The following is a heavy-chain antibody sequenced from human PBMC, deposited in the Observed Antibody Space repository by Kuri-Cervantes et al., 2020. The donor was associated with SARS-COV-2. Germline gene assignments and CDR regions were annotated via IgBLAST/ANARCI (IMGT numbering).Heavy chain of an antibody. V-gene: IGHV3-30-3*01. J-gene: IGHJ3*02. CDR1: GFTFSSYA. CDR3: ASDSSGWYRDAFDI. D-gene: IGHD6-19*01. Sequence: GGSLRLSCAASGFTFSSYAMHWVRQAPGKGLEWVAVILYDGSNKYYADSVKGRFTISRDNSKNTLYLQMNSLRAEDTAVYYCASDSSGWYRDAFDIWGQGTMVTVSS. CDR2: ILYDGSNK.